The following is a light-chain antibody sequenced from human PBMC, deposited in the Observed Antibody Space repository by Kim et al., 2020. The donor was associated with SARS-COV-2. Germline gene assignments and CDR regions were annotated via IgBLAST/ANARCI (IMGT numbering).Light chain of an antibody. CDR3: QQRSRWPPLT. V-gene: IGKV3-11*01. CDR2: DTS. Sequence: CPGERATLSGRASQSIDNYLAGYQQKPGQAPRLLIYDTSNRATGIPARFSGSGSGTDFTLTISSLEPEDSAVYYCQQRSRWPPLTFGGGTKVDIK. CDR1: QSIDNY. J-gene: IGKJ4*01.